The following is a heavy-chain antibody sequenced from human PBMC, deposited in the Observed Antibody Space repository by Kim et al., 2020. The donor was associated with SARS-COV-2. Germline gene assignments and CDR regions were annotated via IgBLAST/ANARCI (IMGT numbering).Heavy chain of an antibody. J-gene: IGHJ6*02. CDR1: GYTFTSYY. Sequence: ASVKVSCKASGYTFTSYYKHWVRQAPGQGLEWMGIINPSGGSTSYAQKVQGRVTMTRDTSTSTVYMELSSLGSDDTAVYYCAGDQAVAVIVVPAAIDYYYYYGMDVWGQGTTVTVSS. CDR3: AGDQAVAVIVVPAAIDYYYYYGMDV. CDR2: INPSGGST. D-gene: IGHD2-2*02. V-gene: IGHV1-46*01.